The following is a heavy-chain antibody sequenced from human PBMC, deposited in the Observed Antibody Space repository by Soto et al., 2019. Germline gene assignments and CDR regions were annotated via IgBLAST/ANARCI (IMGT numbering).Heavy chain of an antibody. V-gene: IGHV4-34*01. D-gene: IGHD4-17*01. CDR3: ARVGGYDYGDYVGLS. J-gene: IGHJ4*02. Sequence: QSLSHRVYDGAFRLHWSLLLRPPQGKGLEWIGEINHSGSTNSNQSLKRRVTISVETSKNQFSLKLSSVTAADTAVYYCARVGGYDYGDYVGLSRGQGTLVTGPS. CDR2: INHSGST. CDR1: DGAFRLHW.